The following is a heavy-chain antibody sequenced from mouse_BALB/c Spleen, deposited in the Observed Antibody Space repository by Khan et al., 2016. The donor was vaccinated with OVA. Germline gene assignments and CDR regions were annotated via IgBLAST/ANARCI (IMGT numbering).Heavy chain of an antibody. Sequence: QVQLQQSGAELARPGASVKLSCKASGYTFTDYYLNWVKQRTGQGLEWIGDIYPGSGYTYYNERFKDKATLTADKSSSTAYMQLSSLTSEDSAVYFCARSGTGSFAYWGQGTLVTVSA. CDR1: GYTFTDYY. D-gene: IGHD4-1*01. J-gene: IGHJ3*01. V-gene: IGHV1-77*01. CDR2: IYPGSGYT. CDR3: ARSGTGSFAY.